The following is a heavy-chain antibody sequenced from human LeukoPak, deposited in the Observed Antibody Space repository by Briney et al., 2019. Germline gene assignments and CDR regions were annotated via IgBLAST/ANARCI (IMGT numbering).Heavy chain of an antibody. CDR1: GFTFSSYA. D-gene: IGHD3-3*01. Sequence: GGSLRLSCAASGFTFSSYAMSWVRQAPGKGLEWVSSFSGAGDYTHSADSVKGRFIISRDNSKNTLYLQMNSLRVEDTAVYYCAKHPYNDFWSGYYKGFDYWGQGTLVTVSS. V-gene: IGHV3-23*01. CDR2: FSGAGDYT. CDR3: AKHPYNDFWSGYYKGFDY. J-gene: IGHJ4*02.